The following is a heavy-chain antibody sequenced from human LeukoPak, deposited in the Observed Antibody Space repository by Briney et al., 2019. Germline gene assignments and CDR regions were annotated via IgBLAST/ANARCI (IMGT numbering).Heavy chain of an antibody. CDR3: ARGRRGWFDP. CDR2: INHSGST. Sequence: SSETLSLTCAVYGGSFSGYYWSWIRQPPGKWLEWIGEINHSGSTNYNPSLKSRVTISVDTSKNQFSLKLSSVTAADTAVYYCARGRRGWFDPWGQGTLVTVSS. CDR1: GGSFSGYY. V-gene: IGHV4-34*01. J-gene: IGHJ5*02.